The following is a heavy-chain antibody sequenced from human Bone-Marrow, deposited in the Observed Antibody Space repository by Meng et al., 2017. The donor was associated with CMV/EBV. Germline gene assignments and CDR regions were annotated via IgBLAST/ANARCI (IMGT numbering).Heavy chain of an antibody. CDR1: GGSFSGYY. CDR2: IYYSGST. J-gene: IGHJ5*02. D-gene: IGHD3-3*01. CDR3: ARTRKEWLFINWFDP. Sequence: SQTLSLTCAVHGGSFSGYYWSWIRQPPGKGLEWIGSIYYSGSTYYNPSLKSRVTISVDTSKNQFPLKLSSVTAADTAVYYCARTRKEWLFINWFDPWGQGTLVTVSS. V-gene: IGHV4-34*01.